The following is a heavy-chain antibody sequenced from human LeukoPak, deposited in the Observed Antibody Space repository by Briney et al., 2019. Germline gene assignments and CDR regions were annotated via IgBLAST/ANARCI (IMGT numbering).Heavy chain of an antibody. CDR2: INRDGSNK. CDR1: GFTFSTYW. D-gene: IGHD2-21*02. J-gene: IGHJ3*02. V-gene: IGHV3-7*01. Sequence: GGSLRLSCAASGFTFSTYWMSWVRQAPGKGLEWVANINRDGSNKYYADSVKGRFTISRDNSKNTLYLQMNSLRAEDTAVYYCAKVVVVTSAFDIWGQGTMVTVSS. CDR3: AKVVVVTSAFDI.